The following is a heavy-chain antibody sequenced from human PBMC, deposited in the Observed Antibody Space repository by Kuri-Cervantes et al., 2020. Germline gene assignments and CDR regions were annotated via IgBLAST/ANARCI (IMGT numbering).Heavy chain of an antibody. CDR2: IYYSGST. CDR1: GGSISSSSYY. J-gene: IGHJ4*02. CDR3: AIPYGDYGEYFDY. V-gene: IGHV4-39*07. Sequence: ESLKISCTVSGGSISSSSYYWGWIRQPPGKGLEWIGSIYYSGSTYYNPSLKSRVTISVDTSKNQFSLKLSSVTAADTAVYYCAIPYGDYGEYFDYWGQGTLVTVSS. D-gene: IGHD4-17*01.